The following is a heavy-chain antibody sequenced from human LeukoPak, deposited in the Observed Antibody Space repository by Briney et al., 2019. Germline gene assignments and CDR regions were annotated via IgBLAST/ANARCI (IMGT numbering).Heavy chain of an antibody. V-gene: IGHV1-69*05. CDR3: AREGYCSGGSCYSGVY. CDR2: IIPIFGAA. CDR1: GGTFSSYA. Sequence: SVKVSCKASGGTFSSYAISWVRQAPGQGLEWMGGIIPIFGAANYAQKFQGRVTITTDESTSTAYMELSSLRSEDTAVYYCAREGYCSGGSCYSGVYWGQGTLVTVSS. D-gene: IGHD2-15*01. J-gene: IGHJ4*02.